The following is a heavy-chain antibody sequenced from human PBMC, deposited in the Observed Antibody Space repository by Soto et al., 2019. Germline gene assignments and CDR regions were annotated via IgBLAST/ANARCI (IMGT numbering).Heavy chain of an antibody. V-gene: IGHV3-7*01. CDR2: IKEDGSEK. CDR3: ARRDSVSGSSYDY. CDR1: GFTFSNYW. D-gene: IGHD3-10*01. Sequence: EVQLVESGGGLVQPGGSLRLSCAASGFTFSNYWMSLVRQAPGKGLEWVANIKEDGSEKYYVDSVKGRFTISRDKAKNSLFLQMNGLRAVDTAVYYCARRDSVSGSSYDYWGQGTLVTVSS. J-gene: IGHJ4*02.